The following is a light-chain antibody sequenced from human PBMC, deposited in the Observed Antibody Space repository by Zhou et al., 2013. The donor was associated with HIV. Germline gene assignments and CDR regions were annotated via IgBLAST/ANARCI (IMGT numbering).Light chain of an antibody. CDR3: QQCSDYTALS. J-gene: IGKJ4*01. CDR2: YGS. Sequence: DIQMTQSPSSVSASVGDRVTITCRASQGISRWLAWYQQKPGKAPNLLIYYGSTLKSGVPSRFSGSGSGTEFTLTISSLQPEDFATYYCQQCSDYTALSFGGGTKV. V-gene: IGKV1-12*01. CDR1: QGISRW.